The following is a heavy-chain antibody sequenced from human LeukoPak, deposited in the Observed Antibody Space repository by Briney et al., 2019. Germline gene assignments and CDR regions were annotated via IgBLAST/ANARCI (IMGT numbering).Heavy chain of an antibody. CDR1: GFTFSSYA. D-gene: IGHD3-3*01. Sequence: PGRSLRLSCAASGFTFSSYAMHWVRQAPGKGLEWVAVISYDGSSQYYADSVKGRFTISRDNSKNTLYLQMNSLRAEDTAVYYCARTCIEGGGITIFGVVIIDDAFDIWGQGTMVTVSS. CDR2: ISYDGSSQ. J-gene: IGHJ3*02. V-gene: IGHV3-30-3*01. CDR3: ARTCIEGGGITIFGVVIIDDAFDI.